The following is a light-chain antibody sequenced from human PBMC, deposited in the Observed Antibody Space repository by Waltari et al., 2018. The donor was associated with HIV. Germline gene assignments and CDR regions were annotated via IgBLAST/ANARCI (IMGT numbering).Light chain of an antibody. CDR3: SSFAGSNTVV. V-gene: IGLV2-8*01. CDR1: SDDIGGYNY. CDR2: EVN. Sequence: QSALTQPPSASGSLGQSVTISCSGTSDDIGGYNYVFWYQQYPAEAPKLLIYEVNKRPSGVPDRFSGSKSLNTASLTVSGLQAEDEAHYFCSSFAGSNTVVFGGGTKLTVL. J-gene: IGLJ2*01.